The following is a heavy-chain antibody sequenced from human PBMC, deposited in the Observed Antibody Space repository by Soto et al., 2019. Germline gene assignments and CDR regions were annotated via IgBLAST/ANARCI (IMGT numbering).Heavy chain of an antibody. D-gene: IGHD2-2*01. Sequence: SETLSLTCTVSGGFVNSDTHSWSWIRQTPGRRLEWIGFIYSGGSTKNPSLRSRVTMSVDTSKNQFSLKLRSVIVADTAVYHCARFVRSCSATTCSTRADVWGQGITVTVSS. CDR3: ARFVRSCSATTCSTRADV. CDR1: GGFVNSDTHS. CDR2: IYSGGST. V-gene: IGHV4-61*01. J-gene: IGHJ6*02.